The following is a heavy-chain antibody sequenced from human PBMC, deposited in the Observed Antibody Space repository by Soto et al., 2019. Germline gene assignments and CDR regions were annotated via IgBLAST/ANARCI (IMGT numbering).Heavy chain of an antibody. Sequence: EVQLVESGGGLVQPGGSLKLSCAANGFTFSGSAMQWVRQASGKGLEWVGRIRSKGNNYATAYGASLRGRFTISRDDLKNTAYLQMNSLNTEETDVYYCSRKASDFWSGKPHYYMDVRGKGTTVTV. J-gene: IGHJ6*03. CDR2: IRSKGNNYAT. D-gene: IGHD3-3*01. CDR3: SRKASDFWSGKPHYYMDV. CDR1: GFTFSGSA. V-gene: IGHV3-73*01.